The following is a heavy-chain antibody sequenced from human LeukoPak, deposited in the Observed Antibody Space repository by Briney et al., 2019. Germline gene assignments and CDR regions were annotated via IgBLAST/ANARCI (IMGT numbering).Heavy chain of an antibody. D-gene: IGHD3-22*01. V-gene: IGHV4-59*01. CDR2: TYYSGST. CDR1: GGSISSYY. CDR3: ASSYGESSGYIPWAF. J-gene: IGHJ3*01. Sequence: SETLSLTCTVSGGSISSYYWTWIRQPPGKGLEWIGYTYYSGSTSYNPSLKSRVTISIDTSKNQFSLKLSSVTAADTTVYYCASSYGESSGYIPWAFWGQGTMVTVSS.